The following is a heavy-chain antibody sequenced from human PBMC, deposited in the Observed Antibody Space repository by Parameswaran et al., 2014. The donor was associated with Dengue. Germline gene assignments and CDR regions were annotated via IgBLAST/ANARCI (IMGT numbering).Heavy chain of an antibody. CDR3: ARGYSSSSIFFDY. V-gene: IGHV4-59*13. CDR2: IYYSGST. Sequence: PGKGLEWIGYIYYSGSTNYNPSLKSRVTISVDTSKDQFSLKLNSVTAADTAVYFCARGYSSSSIFFDYWGRGTLVTVSS. J-gene: IGHJ4*02. D-gene: IGHD6-13*01.